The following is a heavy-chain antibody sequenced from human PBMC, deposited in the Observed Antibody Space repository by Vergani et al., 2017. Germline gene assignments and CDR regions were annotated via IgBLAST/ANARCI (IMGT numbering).Heavy chain of an antibody. CDR2: ISAYNGNT. D-gene: IGHD4-11*01. CDR3: ARVGAEREHDYRISYGMDV. V-gene: IGHV1-18*01. Sequence: QVQLVQSGAEVKKPGASVKVSCKASGYTFTSYGLSWVRQAPGQGLEWMGWISAYNGNTNYAQKLQGRVTMTTDTSTSTAYMERRSLRSDDTAVYYCARVGAEREHDYRISYGMDVWGQGTTVTVSS. J-gene: IGHJ6*02. CDR1: GYTFTSYG.